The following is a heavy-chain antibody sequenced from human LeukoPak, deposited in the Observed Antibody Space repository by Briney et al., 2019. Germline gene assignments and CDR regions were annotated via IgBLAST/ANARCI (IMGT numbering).Heavy chain of an antibody. Sequence: PGGSLKLSCTTSGLTFSTSGFNWVRQAPGKGLEWVASIGPTGFDRYHADSIKGRFTISRDNANNFLYLQMDSLRAEDTAVYYCATETNGRHYDYWGQGTLLTVSS. CDR2: IGPTGFDR. J-gene: IGHJ4*02. D-gene: IGHD1-14*01. V-gene: IGHV3-21*06. CDR1: GLTFSTSG. CDR3: ATETNGRHYDY.